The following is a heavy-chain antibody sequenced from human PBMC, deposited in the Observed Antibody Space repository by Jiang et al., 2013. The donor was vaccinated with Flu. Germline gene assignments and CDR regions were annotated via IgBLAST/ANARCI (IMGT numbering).Heavy chain of an antibody. V-gene: IGHV3-53*01. J-gene: IGHJ4*02. CDR3: ARGHDYGGNSKSLDY. D-gene: IGHD4-23*01. CDR2: GST. Sequence: GSTYYADSVKGRFTISRDNSKNTLYLQMNSLRAEDTAVYYCARGHDYGGNSKSLDYWGQGTLVTVSS.